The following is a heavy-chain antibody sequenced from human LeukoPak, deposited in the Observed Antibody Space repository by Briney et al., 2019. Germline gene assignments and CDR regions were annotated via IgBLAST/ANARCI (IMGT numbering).Heavy chain of an antibody. CDR2: INPSGGST. Sequence: ASLKVSCKASGYTFTSDYMHCVRQAPGQGLEWMGIINPSGGSTNYAQKFQGRVTMTRDTSTSTVYMELSSLRSEDTAVYYCARGRLPRVGATLVDYWGQGTLVTVSS. J-gene: IGHJ4*02. V-gene: IGHV1-46*01. CDR1: GYTFTSDY. D-gene: IGHD1-26*01. CDR3: ARGRLPRVGATLVDY.